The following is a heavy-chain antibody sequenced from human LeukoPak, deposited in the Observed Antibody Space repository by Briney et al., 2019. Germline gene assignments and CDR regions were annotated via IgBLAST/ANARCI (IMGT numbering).Heavy chain of an antibody. CDR2: ISPGDSDT. V-gene: IGHV5-51*01. CDR3: ARSRYSYAPDFEY. D-gene: IGHD5-18*01. Sequence: GESLKISLKGSGYIFTTYWIGWVRQMPGKGLEWMGIISPGDSDTRYSPSFQGLVTISADKSISTAYLQWSSLKASDTAMYYCARSRYSYAPDFEYWGQGTLVTVSS. J-gene: IGHJ4*02. CDR1: GYIFTTYW.